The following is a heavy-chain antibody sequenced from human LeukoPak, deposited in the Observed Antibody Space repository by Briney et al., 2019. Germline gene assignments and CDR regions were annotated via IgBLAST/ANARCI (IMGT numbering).Heavy chain of an antibody. CDR2: IYYTGST. D-gene: IGHD5-18*01. CDR3: ARGQRGYSFGYAFDY. Sequence: SETLSLTCSVSSGSISSSSYYWGWIRQPPGKGLEWIGSIYYTGSTYYNPSLKSRVTISVDTSKNQFSLKLSSVTAADTAVYYCARGQRGYSFGYAFDYWGQGTLVTLYS. J-gene: IGHJ4*02. V-gene: IGHV4-39*01. CDR1: SGSISSSSYY.